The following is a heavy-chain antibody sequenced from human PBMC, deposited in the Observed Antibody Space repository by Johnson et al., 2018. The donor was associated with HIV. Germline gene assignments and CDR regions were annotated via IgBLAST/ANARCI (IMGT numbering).Heavy chain of an antibody. D-gene: IGHD1-14*01. CDR2: ISGSGFDT. Sequence: QVQLVESGGDLIKPGGSLRLSCAVSNFTFKDFYMSWIRQAPGKGLEWLSYISGSGFDTYYADSVKGRFTISRDNAKNSLYMQMNSLRAEDTAVYYCARDNPSRMAAAFDIWGQGTMVTVSS. CDR1: NFTFKDFY. J-gene: IGHJ3*02. V-gene: IGHV3-11*04. CDR3: ARDNPSRMAAAFDI.